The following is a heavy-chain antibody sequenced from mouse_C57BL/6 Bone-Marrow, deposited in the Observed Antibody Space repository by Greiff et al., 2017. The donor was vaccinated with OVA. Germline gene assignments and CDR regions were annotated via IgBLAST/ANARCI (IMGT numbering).Heavy chain of an antibody. CDR3: ARNYGSSSLDY. D-gene: IGHD1-1*01. CDR2: IDPSDSYT. CDR1: GYTFTSYW. Sequence: QVQLQQPGAELVMPGASVKLSCKASGYTFTSYWMHWVKQRPGQGLEWIGEIDPSDSYTNYNQKFKGKSTLTVDKSSSTAYMQRSSLTSEDSAVYYCARNYGSSSLDYWGQGTTLTVSS. J-gene: IGHJ2*01. V-gene: IGHV1-69*01.